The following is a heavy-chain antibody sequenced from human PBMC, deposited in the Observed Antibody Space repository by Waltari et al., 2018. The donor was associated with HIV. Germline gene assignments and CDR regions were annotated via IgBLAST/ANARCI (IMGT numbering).Heavy chain of an antibody. J-gene: IGHJ5*02. D-gene: IGHD1-26*01. V-gene: IGHV3-23*01. CDR3: AKDGGSYSGWYDP. CDR2: ISGRGSTT. CDR1: GFIFSNYD. Sequence: EVQLLESGGGLAQPGGSRRLSCAASGFIFSNYDMHWIRHTPGKGREWISLISGRGSTTYYTDSVKGRFIISRDNSRNILFLQMNNLRVEDTAVYYCAKDGGSYSGWYDPWGQGTLVTVSS.